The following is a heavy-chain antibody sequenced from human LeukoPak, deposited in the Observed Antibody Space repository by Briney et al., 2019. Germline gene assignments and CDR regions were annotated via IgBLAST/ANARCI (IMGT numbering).Heavy chain of an antibody. CDR1: GDSVSSNSAA. V-gene: IGHV6-1*01. Sequence: SQTLSLTCAISGDSVSSNSAAWNWIRQSPSRGLEWLGRTYYRSKWYNDYAVSVKSRITINPDTSKNQFSLQLNSVTPEDTAVYYCARGGIRQWLVLAAFDIRGQGTMVTVSS. CDR2: TYYRSKWYN. J-gene: IGHJ3*02. CDR3: ARGGIRQWLVLAAFDI. D-gene: IGHD6-19*01.